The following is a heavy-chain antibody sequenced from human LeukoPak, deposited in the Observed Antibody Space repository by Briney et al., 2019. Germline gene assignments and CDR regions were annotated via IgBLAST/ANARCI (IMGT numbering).Heavy chain of an antibody. Sequence: PGGSLRLSCEASGFSFDDYAMHWVRQTPGKGLECVSLISWDGSTYYADSVKGRFTISRDNSKNSLYLQMKSLRAEDTALYYCVKGPRYTNTPFDYWGQGTLVTVSS. CDR2: ISWDGST. V-gene: IGHV3-43D*03. D-gene: IGHD2-2*02. CDR1: GFSFDDYA. CDR3: VKGPRYTNTPFDY. J-gene: IGHJ4*02.